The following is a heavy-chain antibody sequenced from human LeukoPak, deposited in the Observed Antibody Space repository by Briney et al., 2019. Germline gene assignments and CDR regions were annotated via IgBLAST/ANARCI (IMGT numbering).Heavy chain of an antibody. CDR3: ARGTVVVIKGGVIWFDP. CDR2: INHSGST. Sequence: SETLSLTCAVYGGSFSGYYWSWIRQPPGKGLEWIGEINHSGSTNYNPSLKSRVTISVDTSKNQFSLKLSSVTAADTAVYYCARGTVVVIKGGVIWFDPWGQGTLVTVSS. J-gene: IGHJ5*02. CDR1: GGSFSGYY. V-gene: IGHV4-34*01. D-gene: IGHD3-22*01.